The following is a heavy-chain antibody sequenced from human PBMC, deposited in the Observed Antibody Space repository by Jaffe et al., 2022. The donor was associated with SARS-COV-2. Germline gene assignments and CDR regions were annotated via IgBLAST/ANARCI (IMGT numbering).Heavy chain of an antibody. J-gene: IGHJ4*02. Sequence: QVQVVQSGAEVKKPGASVKVSCKASGYTFDIYGISWVRQAPGHGLEWMGWISGYKGNTNYAQKFQGRVSMTTDTSTSTAYMELRSLTSDDTAVYYCARGPLDYWGQGSLVTVSS. CDR3: ARGPLDY. V-gene: IGHV1-18*01. CDR2: ISGYKGNT. CDR1: GYTFDIYG.